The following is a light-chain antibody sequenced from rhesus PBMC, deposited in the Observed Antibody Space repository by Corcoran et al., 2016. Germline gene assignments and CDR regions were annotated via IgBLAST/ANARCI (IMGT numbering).Light chain of an antibody. CDR3: PHYYNVPYS. CDR2: GSS. V-gene: IGKV1S17*01. CDR1: QGITND. Sequence: DIQMTQSPSSLSASVGDRVTFTCRASQGITNDLAWYQQKPGGTPKLLIYGSSNLPGGIPSRFSGSGSRTDFTLTLTSLQPEDFATYYCPHYYNVPYSFGQGTTVEIK. J-gene: IGKJ2*01.